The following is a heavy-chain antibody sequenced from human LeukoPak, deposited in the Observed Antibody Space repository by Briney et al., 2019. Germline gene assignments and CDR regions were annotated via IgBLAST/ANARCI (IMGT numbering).Heavy chain of an antibody. D-gene: IGHD2-21*02. CDR2: ITWNTGST. J-gene: IGHJ2*01. Sequence: GGSLRLSCAASGFTFDDYTMHWVRQAPGKGLEWVSLITWNTGSTYYADSVKGRFTISRDNSKNSLYLQMNSLRAEDTAVYYCAKDLVTWASGNWYFDLWGRGTLVTVSS. CDR3: AKDLVTWASGNWYFDL. CDR1: GFTFDDYT. V-gene: IGHV3-43*01.